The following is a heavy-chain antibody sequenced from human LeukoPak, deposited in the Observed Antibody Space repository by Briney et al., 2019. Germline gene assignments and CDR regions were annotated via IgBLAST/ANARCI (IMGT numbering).Heavy chain of an antibody. V-gene: IGHV1-69*05. J-gene: IGHJ4*02. CDR1: GGTFSSYA. CDR2: IIPIFGTA. CDR3: GRKAGDCGGGSCYSIDY. Sequence: ASVKVSCKAPGGTFSSYAISWVRQAPGQGLEWMGRIIPIFGTANYAQKFQGRVTITTDESTSTAYMEVSSLRSEDTAVYYCGRKAGDCGGGSCYSIDYWGQGTLVTVSS. D-gene: IGHD2-15*01.